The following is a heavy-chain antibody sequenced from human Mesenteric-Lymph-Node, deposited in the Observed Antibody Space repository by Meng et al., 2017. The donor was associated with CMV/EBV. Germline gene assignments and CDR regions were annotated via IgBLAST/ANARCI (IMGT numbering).Heavy chain of an antibody. Sequence: ASVKVSCKASGYTFTSYGINWVRQVTGQGLEWMGWMNPNSGNIDYDQKFQGRVTMTRDTSIRTAYMELSSLRFDDTAVYYCARDGSMDVWGQGTTVTVSS. CDR3: ARDGSMDV. D-gene: IGHD3-10*01. V-gene: IGHV1-8*01. CDR2: MNPNSGNI. J-gene: IGHJ6*02. CDR1: GYTFTSYG.